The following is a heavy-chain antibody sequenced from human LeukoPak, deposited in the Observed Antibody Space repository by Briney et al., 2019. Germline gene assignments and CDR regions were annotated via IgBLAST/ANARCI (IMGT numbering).Heavy chain of an antibody. CDR3: ARDRLGGAGSGG. CDR1: GYTFTGYY. Sequence: ASVKASCTASGYTFTGYYIHWVRQAPRQRLEWMGRINPNSGGANYAQTFQGTVTITRDTSINTAYMELSRLKSDDTAVYYCARDRLGGAGSGGWGQGTLVTVSS. V-gene: IGHV1-2*06. J-gene: IGHJ4*02. D-gene: IGHD6-13*01. CDR2: INPNSGGA.